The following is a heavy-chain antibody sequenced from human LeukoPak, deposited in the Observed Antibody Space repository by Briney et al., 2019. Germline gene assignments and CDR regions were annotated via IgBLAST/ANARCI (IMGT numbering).Heavy chain of an antibody. J-gene: IGHJ4*02. CDR1: GFTFSDFW. V-gene: IGHV3-7*03. D-gene: IGHD2-2*01. CDR2: IKEDGTEK. CDR3: AKSGPYCSSTTCNYFDY. Sequence: GGSLRLSCAGSGFTFSDFWMTWVRQTPGKGLEWVANIKEDGTEKNLVDSVKGRFTISRDNSKNALFLQMNSLSAEDTAVYYCAKSGPYCSSTTCNYFDYWGQGTLVTVSS.